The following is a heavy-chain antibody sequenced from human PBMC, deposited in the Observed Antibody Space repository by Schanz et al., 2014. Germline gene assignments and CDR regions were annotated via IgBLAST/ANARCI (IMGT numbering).Heavy chain of an antibody. Sequence: QVQLVESGGGVVQPGRSLRLSCAASGFTFSGYGMHWVRQAPGKGLEWVAIISYDGRHKNYADSVKGRFTISRDNAKNTLYLQMNSVRAEDSAVYYCTRGSGSRSYGWYYDSWGQGTLVTVSS. D-gene: IGHD3-10*01. V-gene: IGHV3-30*03. CDR2: ISYDGRHK. CDR1: GFTFSGYG. CDR3: TRGSGSRSYGWYYDS. J-gene: IGHJ4*02.